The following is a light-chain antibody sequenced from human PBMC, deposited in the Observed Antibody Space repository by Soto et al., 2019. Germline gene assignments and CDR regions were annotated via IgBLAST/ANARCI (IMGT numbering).Light chain of an antibody. Sequence: QSVLAQPASVSGSPGQSITISCTGTSSDVGGYNYVSWYQQHPGKAPKLMIYEVSNRPSGVSNRFSGSKSGNTASLTISALQAEDVADYYCSSYTSSSTLCVFGTGTKVTVL. CDR3: SSYTSSSTLCV. CDR1: SSDVGGYNY. J-gene: IGLJ1*01. V-gene: IGLV2-14*01. CDR2: EVS.